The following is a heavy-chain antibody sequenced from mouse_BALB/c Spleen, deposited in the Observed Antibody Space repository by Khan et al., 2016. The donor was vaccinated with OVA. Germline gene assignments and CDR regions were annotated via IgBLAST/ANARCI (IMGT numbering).Heavy chain of an antibody. Sequence: EVKLEVSGPGLVKPSQSLSLTCTVTGYSITSNYAWNWIRQFPGNKLEWMGYISYSGSTTYNPSLKSRISITRDTSKNQFFLQLKSVTTEDTATYYCARGNYYGYYIDYWGQGTSLTVSS. V-gene: IGHV3-2*02. D-gene: IGHD1-1*01. CDR3: ARGNYYGYYIDY. CDR2: ISYSGST. J-gene: IGHJ2*02. CDR1: GYSITSNYA.